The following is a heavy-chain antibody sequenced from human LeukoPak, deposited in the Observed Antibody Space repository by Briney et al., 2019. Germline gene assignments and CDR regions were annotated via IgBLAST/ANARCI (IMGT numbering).Heavy chain of an antibody. CDR1: GGTFSSYA. J-gene: IGHJ5*02. CDR3: AREGPGNWFDP. CDR2: ISAYNGNT. V-gene: IGHV1-18*01. Sequence: GASVSVSCKASGGTFSSYAISWVRQAPGQGLEWMGWISAYNGNTNYAQKLQGRVTMTTDTSTSTAYMELRSLRSDDTAVYYCAREGPGNWFDPWGQGTLVTVSS.